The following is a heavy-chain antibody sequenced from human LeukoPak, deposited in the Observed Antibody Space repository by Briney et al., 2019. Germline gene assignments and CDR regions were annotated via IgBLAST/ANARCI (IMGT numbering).Heavy chain of an antibody. Sequence: SETLSLTCGVFGVSINDYYWSWLRQSPGKGLEWIGEISHTEGTRYNPSLESRVTMSVGTSENQLSLKLIFVTAADTAVYYCARIRCGHSGSVCYNHWGRGTLVTVSS. J-gene: IGHJ4*02. V-gene: IGHV4-34*01. CDR1: GVSINDYY. D-gene: IGHD2-21*01. CDR2: ISHTEGT. CDR3: ARIRCGHSGSVCYNH.